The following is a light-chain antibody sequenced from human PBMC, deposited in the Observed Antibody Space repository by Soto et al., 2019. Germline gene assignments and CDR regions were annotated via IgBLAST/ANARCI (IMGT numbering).Light chain of an antibody. J-gene: IGKJ4*01. CDR1: QSVGRF. V-gene: IGKV1-39*01. CDR2: VAS. Sequence: DIQMTQSPSSLSASVGDRVTITCRASQSVGRFLNWYQQKPGQAPTVLNNVASTLPSGVPSRFSGSGSGTDFNLIINRLHPEDFTTYFCQQNFAPPLTFGGGTKVEIK. CDR3: QQNFAPPLT.